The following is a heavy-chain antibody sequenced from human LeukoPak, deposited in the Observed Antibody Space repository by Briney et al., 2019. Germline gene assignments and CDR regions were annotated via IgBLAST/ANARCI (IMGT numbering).Heavy chain of an antibody. D-gene: IGHD3-9*01. CDR2: ISAYNGNT. CDR3: ARVDVLRYFDWLFNTHRFDP. V-gene: IGHV1-18*01. Sequence: GASVKVSCKASGYTFTSYGISWVRQAPGQGLEWMGWISAYNGNTNYAQKLQGRVTMTTDTSTSTAYMELRSLRSDDTAVYYCARVDVLRYFDWLFNTHRFDPRGQGTLVTVSS. J-gene: IGHJ5*02. CDR1: GYTFTSYG.